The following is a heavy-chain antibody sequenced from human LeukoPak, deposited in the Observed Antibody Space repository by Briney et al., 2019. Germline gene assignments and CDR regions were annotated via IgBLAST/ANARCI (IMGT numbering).Heavy chain of an antibody. D-gene: IGHD2-21*01. J-gene: IGHJ3*02. V-gene: IGHV3-48*03. CDR2: IGSSGSTI. CDR1: GFTFSGYE. CDR3: ARDEEHNDAFDI. Sequence: GGSLRLSCAASGFTFSGYEMNWVRQAPGKGLEWISYIGSSGSTIYYADSVKGRFTISRDNAKNSLYLQMNSLRAEDTAVYYCARDEEHNDAFDIWGQGTMVTVSS.